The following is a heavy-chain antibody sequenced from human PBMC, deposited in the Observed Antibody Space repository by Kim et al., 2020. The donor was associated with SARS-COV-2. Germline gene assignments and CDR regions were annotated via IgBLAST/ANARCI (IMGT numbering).Heavy chain of an antibody. J-gene: IGHJ4*02. V-gene: IGHV3-30*18. D-gene: IGHD3-3*01. CDR2: ISYDGSNK. Sequence: GGSLRLSCAASGFTFSSYGMHWVRQAPGKGLEWVAVISYDGSNKYYADSVKGRFTISRDNSKNTLYLQMNSLRADDTAVYYCAKDMYYDFWSGYRGGDYWGQGTLSPSPQ. CDR1: GFTFSSYG. CDR3: AKDMYYDFWSGYRGGDY.